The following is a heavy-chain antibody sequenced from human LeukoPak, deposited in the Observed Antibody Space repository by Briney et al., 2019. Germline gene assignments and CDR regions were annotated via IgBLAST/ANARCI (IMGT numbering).Heavy chain of an antibody. V-gene: IGHV3-23*01. Sequence: GGSLRLSCAASGFTFSSYAMSWVRQAPGKGLEWVSAISGSGGSTYYADSVKGRFTISRDNAKNTLYLQMNSLRAEDTAVYYCARGLRVNWFDPWGQGTLVTVSS. CDR1: GFTFSSYA. CDR2: ISGSGGST. CDR3: ARGLRVNWFDP. J-gene: IGHJ5*02.